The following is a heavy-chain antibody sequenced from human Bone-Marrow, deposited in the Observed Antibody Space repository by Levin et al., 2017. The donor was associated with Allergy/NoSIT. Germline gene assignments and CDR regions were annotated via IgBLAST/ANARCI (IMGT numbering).Heavy chain of an antibody. CDR3: AKDLKGYGFWSGYYTEDY. J-gene: IGHJ4*02. D-gene: IGHD3/OR15-3a*01. Sequence: GESLKISCAVSGFTISNYGMHWVRQTPGKGLEWVALISYDGSNKYYVDSVRGRFFISRDNSKNTVYLQMNSLRTEDTATYYCAKDLKGYGFWSGYYTEDYWGQGTLVTVSP. CDR1: GFTISNYG. CDR2: ISYDGSNK. V-gene: IGHV3-30*18.